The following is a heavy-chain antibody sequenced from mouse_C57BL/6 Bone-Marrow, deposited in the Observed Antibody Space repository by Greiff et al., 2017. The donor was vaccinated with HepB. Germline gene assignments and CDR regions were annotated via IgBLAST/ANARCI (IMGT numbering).Heavy chain of an antibody. CDR1: GFSFNTYA. CDR2: IRSKSNNYAT. J-gene: IGHJ3*01. D-gene: IGHD2-4*01. V-gene: IGHV10-1*01. Sequence: EVQLVESGGGLVQPKGSLKLSCAASGFSFNTYAMNWVRQAPGKGLEWVARIRSKSNNYATYYADSVKDRFTISRDDSESMLYLQMNNLKTEDTAMYYCVRQGYDYGSYWGQGTLVTVSA. CDR3: VRQGYDYGSY.